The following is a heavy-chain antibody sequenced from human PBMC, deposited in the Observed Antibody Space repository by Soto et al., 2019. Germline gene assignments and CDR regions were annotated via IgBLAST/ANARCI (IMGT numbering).Heavy chain of an antibody. V-gene: IGHV1-3*01. CDR3: ARGGSLYWYFDL. J-gene: IGHJ2*01. D-gene: IGHD1-26*01. CDR1: GYTFTSYA. Sequence: QVRLVQSGAEVKKPGASVKVSCKASGYTFTSYAMQWVRQAPGQRLEWMGWINAGNGNTKYSQKFQGRVTITRDTSASTAYMELSSLRSEDTAVYYCARGGSLYWYFDLWGRGTLVTVSS. CDR2: INAGNGNT.